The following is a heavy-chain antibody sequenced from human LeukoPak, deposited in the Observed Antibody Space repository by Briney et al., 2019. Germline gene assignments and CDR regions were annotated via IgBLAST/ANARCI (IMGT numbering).Heavy chain of an antibody. D-gene: IGHD7-27*01. CDR3: GRGHWGLDY. Sequence: GGSLRLSCAASGFTFSDSYMTWIRQAPGKGLKWVAFIDKSGGTTYYADSVKGRFTISRDNAKSSLYLEMNSLRAEDTAVYYCGRGHWGLDYWGQGTLVTVSS. CDR1: GFTFSDSY. J-gene: IGHJ4*02. V-gene: IGHV3-11*04. CDR2: IDKSGGTT.